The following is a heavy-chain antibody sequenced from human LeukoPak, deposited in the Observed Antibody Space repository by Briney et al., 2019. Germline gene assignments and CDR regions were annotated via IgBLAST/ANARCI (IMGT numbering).Heavy chain of an antibody. D-gene: IGHD1-26*01. Sequence: KPSQTLSLTCTVSGGSISSGSYYWSWIRQPAGKGLEWIGRIYTSGSTNYNPSLKSRVTILVDTSKNQFSLKLSSVTAADTAVYYCAREGSGSYPYYYYYMDVWGKGTTVTVSS. CDR2: IYTSGST. CDR3: AREGSGSYPYYYYYMDV. J-gene: IGHJ6*03. CDR1: GGSISSGSYY. V-gene: IGHV4-61*02.